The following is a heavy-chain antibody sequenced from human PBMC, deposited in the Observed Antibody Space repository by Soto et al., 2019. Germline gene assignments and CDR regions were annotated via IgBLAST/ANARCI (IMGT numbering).Heavy chain of an antibody. CDR1: GFTFSSYS. V-gene: IGHV3-21*01. CDR3: ATRMTTAPY. J-gene: IGHJ4*02. Sequence: GGSLRLSCAASGFTFSSYSMNWVRQAPGKGLEWVSSISSSSSYIYYAESVKGRFTISRDNSKNTLYLQMNSLKAEDTGIYYCATRMTTAPYWGQGTVVTVSS. CDR2: ISSSSSYI. D-gene: IGHD4-17*01.